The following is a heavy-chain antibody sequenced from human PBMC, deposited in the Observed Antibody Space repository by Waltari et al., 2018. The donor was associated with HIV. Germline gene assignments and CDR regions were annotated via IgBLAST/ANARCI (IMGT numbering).Heavy chain of an antibody. D-gene: IGHD2-8*01. CDR3: ARGYCSSRACYTGSWFDP. CDR2: VYYSGST. CDR1: GGSISSNSYS. J-gene: IGHJ5*02. Sequence: QLQLQESGPGLVKPSETVSLICTVSGGSISSNSYSWGWIRQPPGQGLEWIGSVYYSGSTYYNPSLKSRVTISVDTPKNHFSLKLTSMTATDSAVYYCARGYCSSRACYTGSWFDPWGQGTLVTVSS. V-gene: IGHV4-39*02.